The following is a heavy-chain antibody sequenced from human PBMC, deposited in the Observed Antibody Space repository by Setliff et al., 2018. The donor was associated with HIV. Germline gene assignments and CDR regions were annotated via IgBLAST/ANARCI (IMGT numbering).Heavy chain of an antibody. D-gene: IGHD3-16*01. V-gene: IGHV1-2*02. CDR1: GGTFSSYA. J-gene: IGHJ4*02. CDR2: IIPDSANT. Sequence: GASVKVSCKASGGTFSSYAISWVRQAPGQGLEWMGGIIPDSANTHYAQKFQGRVTMTRDTSISTAYMELSRLRPDDTAVYYCVRIGRGAYYFDYWGQGSLVTVSS. CDR3: VRIGRGAYYFDY.